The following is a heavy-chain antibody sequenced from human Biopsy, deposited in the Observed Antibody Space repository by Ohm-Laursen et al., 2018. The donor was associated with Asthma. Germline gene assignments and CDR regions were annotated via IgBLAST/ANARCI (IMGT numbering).Heavy chain of an antibody. J-gene: IGHJ4*02. CDR3: AKDGRAYYGSDSKYMQPVRLGD. Sequence: SLRLSLSASVFTFTNYVMSYVRQAAGKGLAWVSGITGSGYCTYHAYSVKARFSISRDKSDNTLYLQMNKLTAEDTAVYHCAKDGRAYYGSDSKYMQPVRLGDWGQGTVVIVSA. CDR1: VFTFTNYV. CDR2: ITGSGYCT. D-gene: IGHD2-21*01. V-gene: IGHV3-23*01.